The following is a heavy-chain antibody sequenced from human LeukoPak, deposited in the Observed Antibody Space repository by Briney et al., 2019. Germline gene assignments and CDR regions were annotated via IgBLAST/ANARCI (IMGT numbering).Heavy chain of an antibody. CDR2: IYSSGST. J-gene: IGHJ5*02. V-gene: IGHV4-59*01. D-gene: IGHD6-19*01. CDR3: ARHGYSSGSLAWFDP. Sequence: SETLSLTCTVAGGSISSYYWSWIRQPPGKGLEWIWYIYSSGSTNYKPSLKSRVTISVDTSKNQFSLKLSSVTAADTAVYYCARHGYSSGSLAWFDPWGQGTQVTVSA. CDR1: GGSISSYY.